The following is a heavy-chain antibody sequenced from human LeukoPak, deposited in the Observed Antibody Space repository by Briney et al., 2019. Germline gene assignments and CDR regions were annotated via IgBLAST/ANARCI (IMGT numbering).Heavy chain of an antibody. J-gene: IGHJ4*02. D-gene: IGHD3-22*01. Sequence: ASVKVSCKASGYTFTSYFMHWVRQAPGQGLGWMGIINPSGGSPGYAQRFQGRVTMTRDTSTSTVYMELSSLRSEDTAVYYCARESSGLDYWGQGTLVTVSS. CDR2: INPSGGSP. V-gene: IGHV1-46*01. CDR3: ARESSGLDY. CDR1: GYTFTSYF.